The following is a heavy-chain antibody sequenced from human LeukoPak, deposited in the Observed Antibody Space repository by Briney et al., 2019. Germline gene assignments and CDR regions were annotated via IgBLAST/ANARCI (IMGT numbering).Heavy chain of an antibody. D-gene: IGHD3-3*01. V-gene: IGHV1-24*01. CDR3: ATHTIFGVVTYAFHI. Sequence: ASVTVSCKVSGYTGIELSMHWVRQAPGKGLEWMGGFDPEDGETIYAQKFQGRVTMTEDTSTDTAYMELSSLTSEDTAVYYCATHTIFGVVTYAFHIWGRGTVVTVSS. J-gene: IGHJ3*02. CDR2: FDPEDGET. CDR1: GYTGIELS.